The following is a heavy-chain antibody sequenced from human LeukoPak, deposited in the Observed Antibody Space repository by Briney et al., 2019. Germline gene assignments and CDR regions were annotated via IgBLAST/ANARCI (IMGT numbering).Heavy chain of an antibody. CDR3: ASRGSYSDY. CDR2: IKQYGSAM. V-gene: IGHV3-7*01. D-gene: IGHD1-26*01. Sequence: PGGSLRLSCAASGFILRNCWMSWVRQAPGKGVKWVANIKQYGSAMFYVDSVRGRFTTSRDNAKNTLYLQMNSLRVEDTAVYYCASRGSYSDYWGQGTLVTVSS. J-gene: IGHJ4*02. CDR1: GFILRNCW.